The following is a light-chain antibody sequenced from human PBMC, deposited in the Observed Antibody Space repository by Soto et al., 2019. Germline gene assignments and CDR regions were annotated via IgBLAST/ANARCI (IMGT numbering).Light chain of an antibody. J-gene: IGLJ2*01. CDR1: RSDVGGYNY. V-gene: IGLV2-8*01. Sequence: QSALTQPPSASGSPGQSVTISCTGTRSDVGGYNYVSWYQQHPGKAPTLMIYEVSKRPSGVPDRFSGSKSGNTASLTVYGLQAEDEADYYCSSYAGSNNVVFGGGTKLTVL. CDR2: EVS. CDR3: SSYAGSNNVV.